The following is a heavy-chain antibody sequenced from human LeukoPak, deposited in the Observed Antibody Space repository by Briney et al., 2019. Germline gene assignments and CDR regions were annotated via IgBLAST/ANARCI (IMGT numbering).Heavy chain of an antibody. CDR3: ARVVSSRSTVGFDP. Sequence: GGSLRLSCAASGFNFNDYYMSWIRQAPGKGLEWVSYITTGRTLSYADPVKGRFTISRDNAKNSLFLQMKSLRVEDTAVYYCARVVSSRSTVGFDPWGQGTLVTVSS. CDR1: GFNFNDYY. D-gene: IGHD5/OR15-5a*01. J-gene: IGHJ5*02. CDR2: ITTGRTL. V-gene: IGHV3-11*04.